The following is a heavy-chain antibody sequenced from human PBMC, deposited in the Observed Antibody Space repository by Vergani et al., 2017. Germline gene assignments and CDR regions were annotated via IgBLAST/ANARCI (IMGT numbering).Heavy chain of an antibody. CDR2: IYYSGTT. J-gene: IGHJ5*02. V-gene: IGHV4-39*01. Sequence: QLQLQESGPGLVKPSATLSLTCSVSGASIRSSNYYWGWIRQPPGKGLEWIASIYYSGTTYYNPSLKSRVTISVDTSKNQFSLKLSSVTAADTAVYFCARHSTVGWLVILGWIDPWGQGILVTVSS. D-gene: IGHD6-19*01. CDR3: ARHSTVGWLVILGWIDP. CDR1: GASIRSSNYY.